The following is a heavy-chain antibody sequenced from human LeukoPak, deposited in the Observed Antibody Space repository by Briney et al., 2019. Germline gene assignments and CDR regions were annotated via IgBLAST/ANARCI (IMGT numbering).Heavy chain of an antibody. Sequence: ASVKVFCKASGYTFTGYYMHWVRQAPGQGLEWMGWIIPNSGGTNYAQKFQGRVTMTRDTSISTAYMELSRLRSDDTAVYYCASLHIAATAFDPWGQGTLVTVSS. D-gene: IGHD6-25*01. J-gene: IGHJ5*02. CDR2: IIPNSGGT. CDR1: GYTFTGYY. V-gene: IGHV1-2*02. CDR3: ASLHIAATAFDP.